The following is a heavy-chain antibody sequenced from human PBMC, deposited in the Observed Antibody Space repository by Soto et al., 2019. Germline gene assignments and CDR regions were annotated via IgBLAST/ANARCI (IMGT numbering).Heavy chain of an antibody. J-gene: IGHJ3*02. V-gene: IGHV3-21*01. Sequence: EVQLVESGGGLVKPGGSLRLSCAASGFTFSTYSMNWVRQAPGKGLEWVSSISSSSSYIYYADSVKGRFTISRDNAKNSLYLQMNSLRAEDTAVHYCARAQGSGYPGDGAFDIWGQGTMVTVSS. CDR2: ISSSSSYI. CDR3: ARAQGSGYPGDGAFDI. D-gene: IGHD5-12*01. CDR1: GFTFSTYS.